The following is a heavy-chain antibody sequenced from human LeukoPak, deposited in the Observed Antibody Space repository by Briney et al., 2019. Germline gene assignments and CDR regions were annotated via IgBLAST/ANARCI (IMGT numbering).Heavy chain of an antibody. Sequence: GGSLRLSCAASGFTFSSYSMNWVRQAPGKGLEWVSYISSSSTIYYADSVKGRFTISRDNAKNSLYPQMNSLRAEDTAVYYCTRVLYSSGWYGDHYWGQGTLVAVSS. CDR1: GFTFSSYS. CDR2: ISSSSTI. D-gene: IGHD6-19*01. J-gene: IGHJ4*02. CDR3: TRVLYSSGWYGDHY. V-gene: IGHV3-48*01.